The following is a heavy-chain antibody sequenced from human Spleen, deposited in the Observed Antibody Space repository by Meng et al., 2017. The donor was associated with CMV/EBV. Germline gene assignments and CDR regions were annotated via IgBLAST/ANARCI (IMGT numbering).Heavy chain of an antibody. D-gene: IGHD2-2*01. V-gene: IGHV3-21*01. CDR1: YS. Sequence: YSMTWVRQAPGKGLEWVSAISSSSSYIYYADSVKGRFTISRDNAKNSLYLQMNSLRAEDTAVYYCARGDAGYCSSTSCYRQAGWYFDLWGRGTLVTVSS. CDR2: ISSSSSYI. J-gene: IGHJ2*01. CDR3: ARGDAGYCSSTSCYRQAGWYFDL.